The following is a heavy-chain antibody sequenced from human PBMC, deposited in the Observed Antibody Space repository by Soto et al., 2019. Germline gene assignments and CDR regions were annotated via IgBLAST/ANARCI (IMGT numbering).Heavy chain of an antibody. D-gene: IGHD1-26*01. Sequence: TGGSLRLSCAASGFTFSDAWLTWVRQAPGKGLEWVGRIKTKSDGGTSDYGAAVKGRFTISRDDSKNTLFLHMNSLKIEDTAMYYCTSTLGFWGQGTLATVSS. CDR1: GFTFSDAW. V-gene: IGHV3-15*01. CDR3: TSTLGF. CDR2: IKTKSDGGTS. J-gene: IGHJ4*02.